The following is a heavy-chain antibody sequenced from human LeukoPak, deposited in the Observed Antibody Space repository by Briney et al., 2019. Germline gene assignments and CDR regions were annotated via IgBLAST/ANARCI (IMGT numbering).Heavy chain of an antibody. CDR1: GFTFSNYW. CDR3: ARDQPELTTMIVVHDY. CDR2: IKPDGSEK. Sequence: PGGSLRLSCVASGFTFSNYWMGWVRQAPGKGLEWVANIKPDGSEKYYLDSVKGRFTISRDNAKNSLYLQMNSLRAEDTAVYYCARDQPELTTMIVVHDYWGQGTLVTVSS. V-gene: IGHV3-7*03. J-gene: IGHJ4*02. D-gene: IGHD3-22*01.